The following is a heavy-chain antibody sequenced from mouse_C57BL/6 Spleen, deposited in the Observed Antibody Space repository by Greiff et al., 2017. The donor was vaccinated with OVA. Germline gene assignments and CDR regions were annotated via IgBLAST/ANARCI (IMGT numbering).Heavy chain of an antibody. Sequence: QVQLQQPGAELVRPGTSVKLSCKASGYTFTSYWMHWVKQRPGQGLEWIGVIDPSDSYTNYNQKFKGKATLTEDTSSSTAYMQLSSLTSEDSAFYCCTRWLLRRAWIAYWGQGALVTVSA. V-gene: IGHV1-59*01. J-gene: IGHJ3*01. CDR3: TRWLLRRAWIAY. D-gene: IGHD2-3*01. CDR2: IDPSDSYT. CDR1: GYTFTSYW.